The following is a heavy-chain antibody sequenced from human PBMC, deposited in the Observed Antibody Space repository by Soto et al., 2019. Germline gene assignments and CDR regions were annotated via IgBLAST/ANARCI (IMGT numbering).Heavy chain of an antibody. Sequence: GGSLRLSCAASGFTFSSYAMSWVRQAPGKGLEWVSAISGSANSMYYADSLRGRFTISRDNSKNTLFLQMNSLRAEDTAVYYCAKHFYDDSGYSKSNYWGQGTLVTVSS. V-gene: IGHV3-23*01. CDR3: AKHFYDDSGYSKSNY. J-gene: IGHJ4*02. D-gene: IGHD3-22*01. CDR1: GFTFSSYA. CDR2: ISGSANSM.